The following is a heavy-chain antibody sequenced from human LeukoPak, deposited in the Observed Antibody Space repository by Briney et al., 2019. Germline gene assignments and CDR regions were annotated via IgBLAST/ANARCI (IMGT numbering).Heavy chain of an antibody. CDR1: GFTFSSYS. Sequence: PGGSLRLSCAASGFTFSSYSMNWVRQAPGKGLEWVSFISSSSNYIYYADSVKGRFTISRDNAKNSLCLQMNSLRAEDTAVYYCARGYHWLAYFFDYWGQGSLVTVSS. CDR2: ISSSSNYI. D-gene: IGHD6-19*01. V-gene: IGHV3-21*01. J-gene: IGHJ4*02. CDR3: ARGYHWLAYFFDY.